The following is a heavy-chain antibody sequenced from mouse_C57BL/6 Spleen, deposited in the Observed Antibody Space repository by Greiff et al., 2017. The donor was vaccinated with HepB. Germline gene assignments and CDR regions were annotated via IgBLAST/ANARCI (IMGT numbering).Heavy chain of an antibody. CDR1: GYTFTSYW. D-gene: IGHD2-3*01. CDR3: AREDGYYGSAY. CDR2: IHPNSGST. V-gene: IGHV1-64*01. Sequence: QVQLQQPGAELVKPGASVKLSCKASGYTFTSYWMHWVKQRPGQGLEWIGMIHPNSGSTNYNEKFKSKATLTVDKSSSTAYMQLSSLTSEDSAVYYCAREDGYYGSAYWGQGTLVTVSA. J-gene: IGHJ3*01.